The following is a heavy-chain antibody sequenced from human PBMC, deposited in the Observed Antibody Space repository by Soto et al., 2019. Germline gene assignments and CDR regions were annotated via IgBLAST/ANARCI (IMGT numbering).Heavy chain of an antibody. V-gene: IGHV3-48*02. Sequence: EVQLVESGGGLVQPGGSLRLSCAASGFTFSSYSMNWVLPAPGKGLEWVSYISSRSSTIYYADSVKCRFTISRDNAKNSLQRQMNGLRDEDAAVYYCAGDRVWDYDFWRGYYPIYYYGMDVWGQGTTVTVSS. J-gene: IGHJ6*02. CDR1: GFTFSSYS. CDR3: AGDRVWDYDFWRGYYPIYYYGMDV. CDR2: ISSRSSTI. D-gene: IGHD3-3*01.